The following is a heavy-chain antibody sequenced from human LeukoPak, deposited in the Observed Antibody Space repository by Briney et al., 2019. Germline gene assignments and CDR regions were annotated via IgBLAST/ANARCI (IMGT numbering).Heavy chain of an antibody. CDR1: GYTFTGYS. J-gene: IGHJ4*02. CDR3: AREGLTMVRGVIPQYPTY. V-gene: IGHV1-2*02. CDR2: INPKNGGT. Sequence: RASVKVSCKASGYTFTGYSMHWVRQAPGQGLEWMGWINPKNGGTNYSQKFQGRVTITRDTSISTAYMELSRLRSDDTAVYYCAREGLTMVRGVIPQYPTYWGQGTLVTVSS. D-gene: IGHD3-10*01.